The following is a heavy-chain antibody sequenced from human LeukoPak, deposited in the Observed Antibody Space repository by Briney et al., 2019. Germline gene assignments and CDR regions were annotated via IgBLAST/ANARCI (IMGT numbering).Heavy chain of an antibody. CDR3: ARPYYDFWSGYSVNAFDI. J-gene: IGHJ3*02. CDR2: IYHSGST. V-gene: IGHV4-4*02. D-gene: IGHD3-3*01. CDR1: GGSISSSNW. Sequence: SGTLSLTCAVSGGSISSSNWWSWVRQPPGKGLEWIGEIYHSGSTYYNPSLKSRVTISVDRSKNQFSLKLSSVTAADTAVYYCARPYYDFWSGYSVNAFDIWGQGTMVTVSS.